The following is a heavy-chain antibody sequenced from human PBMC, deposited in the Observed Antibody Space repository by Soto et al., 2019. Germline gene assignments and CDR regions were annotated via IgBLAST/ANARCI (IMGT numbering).Heavy chain of an antibody. D-gene: IGHD5-18*01. CDR1: GGSISSSSYY. V-gene: IGHV4-39*01. Sequence: SETLALTCTVSGGSISSSSYYGGWIRQPPGKGLEWIGSIYYSGSTYYTPSLKSRVTISVDTSKNQFSLKLSSVTAADTAVYYCARLRGYSYGSGQYYFDNWGQGTLVTVSS. CDR2: IYYSGST. J-gene: IGHJ4*02. CDR3: ARLRGYSYGSGQYYFDN.